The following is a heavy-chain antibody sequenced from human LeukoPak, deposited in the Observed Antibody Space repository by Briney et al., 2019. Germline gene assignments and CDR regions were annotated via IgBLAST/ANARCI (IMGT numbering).Heavy chain of an antibody. Sequence: GGSLRLSCAASGFIFSSYGMHWVRQAPGKGLEWVAVIWYDGSNKYYADSVKGRFTISRDNSKNTLYLQMNSLRAEDTAVYYCAKCQDLYCSSTSCFIDYWGQGTLVTVSS. CDR1: GFIFSSYG. D-gene: IGHD2-2*01. CDR3: AKCQDLYCSSTSCFIDY. V-gene: IGHV3-33*06. CDR2: IWYDGSNK. J-gene: IGHJ4*02.